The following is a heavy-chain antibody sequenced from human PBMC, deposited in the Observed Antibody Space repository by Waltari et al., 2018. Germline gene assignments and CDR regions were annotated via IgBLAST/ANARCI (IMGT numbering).Heavy chain of an antibody. CDR1: GVSMTNTDF. D-gene: IGHD2-15*01. Sequence: QLQLQESGPGLVKPSGTLSLTCAVSGVSMTNTDFGSWVRQPPGKGLGWLGQIHRSGRTNDNPSFASRVAMSIDTSNSHFSLMVTSATAADTAVYYCARDRGRGLYLDSWGQGTLVTVSP. V-gene: IGHV4-4*02. CDR3: ARDRGRGLYLDS. CDR2: IHRSGRT. J-gene: IGHJ4*02.